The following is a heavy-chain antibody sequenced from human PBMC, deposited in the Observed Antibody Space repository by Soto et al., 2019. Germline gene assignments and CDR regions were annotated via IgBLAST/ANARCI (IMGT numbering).Heavy chain of an antibody. CDR3: ATRTKSGSYPLPDY. D-gene: IGHD1-26*01. CDR2: FDPEDGET. V-gene: IGHV1-24*01. Sequence: ASVKVSCKVSGYTLTELSMHWVRQAPGKGLEWMGGFDPEDGETIYAQKFQGRVTMTEDTSTDTAYMELSSLRSEDTAVYYCATRTKSGSYPLPDYWGQGTLVTVSS. J-gene: IGHJ4*02. CDR1: GYTLTELS.